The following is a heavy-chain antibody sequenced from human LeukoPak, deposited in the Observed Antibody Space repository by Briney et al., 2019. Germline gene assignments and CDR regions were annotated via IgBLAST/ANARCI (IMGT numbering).Heavy chain of an antibody. Sequence: SETLSLTCTVSGGSISSGGYYWSWIRQPPGKGLEWIGEINHSGSTNYNPSLKSRVTISVDTSKNQFSLKLSSVTAADTAVYYCARGDPENWFDPWGQGTLVTVSS. CDR3: ARGDPENWFDP. V-gene: IGHV4-61*08. J-gene: IGHJ5*02. CDR2: INHSGST. CDR1: GGSISSGGYY.